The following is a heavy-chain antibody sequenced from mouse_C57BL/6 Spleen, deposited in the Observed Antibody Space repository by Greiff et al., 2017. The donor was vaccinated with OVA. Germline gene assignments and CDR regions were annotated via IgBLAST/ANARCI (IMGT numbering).Heavy chain of an antibody. CDR3: ARSRPYDYDDGYAMDY. Sequence: QVTLKESGPGILQSSQTLSLTCSFSGFSLSTSGMGVSWIRQPSGKGLEWLAHIYWDDDKRYNPSLKSRLTISKDTSRNQVFLKITSVDTADTATYYCARSRPYDYDDGYAMDYWGQGTSVTVSS. D-gene: IGHD2-4*01. V-gene: IGHV8-12*01. CDR1: GFSLSTSGMG. J-gene: IGHJ4*01. CDR2: IYWDDDK.